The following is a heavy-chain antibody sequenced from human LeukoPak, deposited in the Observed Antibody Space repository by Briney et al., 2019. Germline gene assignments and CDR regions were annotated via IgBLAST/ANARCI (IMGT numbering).Heavy chain of an antibody. CDR3: TRQLGYCSSTSCLS. D-gene: IGHD2-2*01. V-gene: IGHV3-73*01. CDR2: IRSKANSYAT. J-gene: IGHJ5*02. Sequence: GRSLRLSCAASGFTFSSFAMHWVRQASGKGLEWVGRIRSKANSYATAYAASVKGRFTISRDDSKNTAYLQMNSLKTEDTAVYYCTRQLGYCSSTSCLSWGQGTLVTVSS. CDR1: GFTFSSFA.